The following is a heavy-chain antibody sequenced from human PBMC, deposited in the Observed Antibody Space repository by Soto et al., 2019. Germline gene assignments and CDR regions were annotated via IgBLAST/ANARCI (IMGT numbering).Heavy chain of an antibody. CDR3: AKGGYSSSPPRPPYYCYGMDV. Sequence: RLSCAASGFTFSSYGMHCVRQAPGKVVEWVAVISYDGSNKYYADSVKGRFTISRDNSKNTLYLQMNSLRAEDTAVYYCAKGGYSSSPPRPPYYCYGMDVWGQGTTVTVSS. CDR1: GFTFSSYG. CDR2: ISYDGSNK. V-gene: IGHV3-30*18. D-gene: IGHD6-13*01. J-gene: IGHJ6*02.